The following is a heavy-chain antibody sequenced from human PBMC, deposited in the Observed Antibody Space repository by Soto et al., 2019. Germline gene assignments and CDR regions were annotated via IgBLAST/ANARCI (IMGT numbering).Heavy chain of an antibody. D-gene: IGHD3-3*01. V-gene: IGHV3-74*01. CDR1: GFTFSSYW. CDR3: ARDQPFLEWLSLPFDP. J-gene: IGHJ5*02. Sequence: EVQLVESGGGLVQPGGSLRLTCAASGFTFSSYWMHWVRQAPGKGLVWVSRINIDGSSTSYADSVKGRFTISRDNAKDTLYLQMNSLRAEDTAVYYCARDQPFLEWLSLPFDPWCQGTLVTVSS. CDR2: INIDGSST.